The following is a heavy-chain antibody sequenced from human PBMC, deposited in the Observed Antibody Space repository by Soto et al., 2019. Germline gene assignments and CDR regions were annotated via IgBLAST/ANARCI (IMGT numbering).Heavy chain of an antibody. CDR1: GFTFSTYA. J-gene: IGHJ6*02. D-gene: IGHD3-3*01. Sequence: EVQLLESGGGLVQPGGSLRLSCAASGFTFSTYAMSWVRQAPGKGLEWVSTISGSGLSTYYADSVKGRFTISRDNSKNTLYLQMNSLRAEDTAVYYCAKGRTYYDLNYYGMDVWGQGTTVTVSS. V-gene: IGHV3-23*01. CDR3: AKGRTYYDLNYYGMDV. CDR2: ISGSGLST.